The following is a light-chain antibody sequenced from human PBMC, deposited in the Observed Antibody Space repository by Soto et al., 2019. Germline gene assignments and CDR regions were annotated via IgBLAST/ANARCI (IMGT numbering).Light chain of an antibody. CDR1: SSDVGSYNL. CDR3: CSYAGSSTYV. V-gene: IGLV2-23*02. Sequence: QSARTQPASVSGSPGQSITISCTGTSSDVGSYNLVSWYQQHPGKAPKLMIYEVSKRPSGVSNRFSGSKSGNTASLTISGLQAEDDADYYCCSYAGSSTYVFGTGTKVTVL. J-gene: IGLJ1*01. CDR2: EVS.